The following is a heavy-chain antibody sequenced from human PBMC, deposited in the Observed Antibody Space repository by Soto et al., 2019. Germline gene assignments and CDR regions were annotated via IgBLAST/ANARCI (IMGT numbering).Heavy chain of an antibody. V-gene: IGHV4-39*01. CDR3: ARRQSSPWFDL. CDR1: GGSISSSSYY. Sequence: TLSLTCTVSGGSISSSSYYWGWIRQPPGKGLEWIGNIYYSGSTYYNPSLKSRVTISVDTSKNQFSLKLSSVTAADTAVYYCARRQSSPWFDLWGQGILVTVAS. D-gene: IGHD2-15*01. J-gene: IGHJ5*02. CDR2: IYYSGST.